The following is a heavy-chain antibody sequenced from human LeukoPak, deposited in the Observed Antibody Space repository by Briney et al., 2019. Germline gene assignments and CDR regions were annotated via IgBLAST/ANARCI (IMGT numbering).Heavy chain of an antibody. V-gene: IGHV4-34*01. CDR2: INHSGGN. J-gene: IGHJ5*02. Sequence: SETLSLTCAAYDGSFSGYYWSWIRQPPGKGLEWIGEINHSGGNNYNPSLKSRVTISVDTSKTQFSLKLSSVTAADTAVYYWARGWLTVTTWAFRWFDPWGQGTLVTVSS. CDR1: DGSFSGYY. CDR3: ARGWLTVTTWAFRWFDP. D-gene: IGHD4-17*01.